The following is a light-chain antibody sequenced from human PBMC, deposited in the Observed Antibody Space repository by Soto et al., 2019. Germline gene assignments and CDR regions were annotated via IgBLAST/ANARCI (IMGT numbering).Light chain of an antibody. CDR1: SSDIGSDKL. CDR2: EAF. Sequence: QSVLTQPASVSGSPGQSITISCTGTSSDIGSDKLVSWYQQHPGRAPKIIIYEAFKRPSGVSNRFSGSRSGNTASLKISGLRGEDEADYYCCSYAGSTTWVFGGGTKVTVL. J-gene: IGLJ3*02. CDR3: CSYAGSTTWV. V-gene: IGLV2-23*01.